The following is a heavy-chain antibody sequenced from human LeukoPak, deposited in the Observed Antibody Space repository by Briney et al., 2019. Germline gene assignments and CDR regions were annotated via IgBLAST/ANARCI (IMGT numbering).Heavy chain of an antibody. D-gene: IGHD3-3*01. J-gene: IGHJ4*02. CDR3: ASRSRFLDLDY. CDR2: IYYRGST. Sequence: PSETLSLTCTVSGGSISSSSYYWGWIRQPPGKGLEWIGNIYYRGSTYYNPSLKSRVTISVDTSKNQFSLKLSSVTAADTAVYYCASRSRFLDLDYWGQGTLVTVSS. CDR1: GGSISSSSYY. V-gene: IGHV4-39*01.